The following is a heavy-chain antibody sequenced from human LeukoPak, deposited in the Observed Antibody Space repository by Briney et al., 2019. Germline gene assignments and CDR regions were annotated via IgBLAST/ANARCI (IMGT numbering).Heavy chain of an antibody. J-gene: IGHJ3*02. Sequence: SETLSLTCAAYGGSFSGYYWSWIRQPPAKGLAWIGEINQYGGVNHNGSTTYNAPLKSRVTISVDPARNQFSPALSAVTGWDLPVYYRARNLRLDIWGEGTTGTVSS. D-gene: IGHD5-12*01. CDR3: ARNLRLDI. CDR1: GGSFSGYY. V-gene: IGHV4-34*01. CDR2: INQYGGVNHNGST.